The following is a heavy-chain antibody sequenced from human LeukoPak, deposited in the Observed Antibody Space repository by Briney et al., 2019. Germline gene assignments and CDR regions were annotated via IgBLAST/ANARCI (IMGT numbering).Heavy chain of an antibody. D-gene: IGHD3-10*01. CDR3: AKVGYYGSGSYPNHYYYYYMDV. CDR1: GFTFSSYG. CDR2: IRYDGSNK. J-gene: IGHJ6*03. V-gene: IGHV3-30*02. Sequence: GGSLRLSCAASGFTFSSYGMHWVRQAPGKGLEWVAFIRYDGSNKYYADSVKGRFTISRDNSKNTLYLQMNSLRAEDTAVYYCAKVGYYGSGSYPNHYYYYYMDVWGKGTTVTISS.